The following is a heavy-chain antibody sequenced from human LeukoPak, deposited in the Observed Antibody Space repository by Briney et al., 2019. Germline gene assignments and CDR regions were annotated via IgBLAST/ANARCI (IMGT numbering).Heavy chain of an antibody. CDR3: AEYCSGTTCYRRGFDY. Sequence: KPSETLSLTCTVSGGSISSYYWSWIRQPAGKGLEWIGRIYTSGSTNYNPSLKSRVTMSVDTSKNQFSLKLSSVTAADTAVYYCAEYCSGTTCYRRGFDYWGQGTLVTVSS. J-gene: IGHJ4*02. D-gene: IGHD2-2*01. CDR2: IYTSGST. V-gene: IGHV4-4*07. CDR1: GGSISSYY.